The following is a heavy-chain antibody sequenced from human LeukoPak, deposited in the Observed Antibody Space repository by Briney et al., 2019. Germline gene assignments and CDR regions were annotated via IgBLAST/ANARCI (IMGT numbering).Heavy chain of an antibody. CDR3: ARDGEGITIFGVVTDAFDFDY. Sequence: ASVKVSCKASGYTFTGYYMHWVRQAPGQGLEWMGWINPNSGGTNYAQKFQGRVTMTRDTSISTAYMELSRLRSDDTAVYYRARDGEGITIFGVVTDAFDFDYWGQGTLVTVSS. D-gene: IGHD3-3*01. V-gene: IGHV1-2*02. J-gene: IGHJ4*02. CDR1: GYTFTGYY. CDR2: INPNSGGT.